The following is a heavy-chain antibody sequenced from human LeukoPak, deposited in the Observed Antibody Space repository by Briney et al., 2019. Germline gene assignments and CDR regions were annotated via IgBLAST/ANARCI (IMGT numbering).Heavy chain of an antibody. D-gene: IGHD6-6*01. CDR1: GGSLSGYY. J-gene: IGHJ5*02. CDR2: INHSGST. Sequence: PSETLSLTCAVYGGSLSGYYWSWIRQPPGKGLEWIGEINHSGSTNYNPSLKSRVTISVDTSKNQFSLKLSSVTAADAAVYYCARYSSSSGWFDPWGQGTLVTVSS. V-gene: IGHV4-34*01. CDR3: ARYSSSSGWFDP.